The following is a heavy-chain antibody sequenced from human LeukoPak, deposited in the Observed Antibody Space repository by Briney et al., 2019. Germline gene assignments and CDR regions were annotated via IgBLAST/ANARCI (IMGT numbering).Heavy chain of an antibody. D-gene: IGHD2-21*02. CDR3: VRACGGDCYLGDY. Sequence: GGSLRLSCAASGFTFSSYSMTWVRQAPGKGLEWVSSISSSSSYIYYADSVKGRFTISRDNAKNSLYLQMNSLRAEDTAVYYCVRACGGDCYLGDYWGQGTLVTVSS. J-gene: IGHJ4*02. CDR1: GFTFSSYS. CDR2: ISSSSSYI. V-gene: IGHV3-21*01.